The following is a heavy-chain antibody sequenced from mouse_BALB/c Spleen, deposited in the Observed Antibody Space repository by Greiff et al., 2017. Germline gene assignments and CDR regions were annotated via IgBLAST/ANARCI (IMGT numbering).Heavy chain of an antibody. J-gene: IGHJ4*01. CDR2: IYPYNGGT. Sequence: EVKLQQSGPELVKPGASVKISCKASGYTFTDYNMHWVKQSHGKSLEWIGYIYPYNGGTGYNQKFKSKATLTVDNSSSTAYMELRSLTSEDSAVYYCARVYYGNYVLYYYAMDYWGQGTSVTVSS. CDR3: ARVYYGNYVLYYYAMDY. D-gene: IGHD2-1*01. CDR1: GYTFTDYN. V-gene: IGHV1S29*02.